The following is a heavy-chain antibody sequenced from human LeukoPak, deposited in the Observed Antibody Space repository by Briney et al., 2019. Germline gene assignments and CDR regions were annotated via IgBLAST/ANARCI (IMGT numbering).Heavy chain of an antibody. J-gene: IGHJ4*02. D-gene: IGHD3-22*01. Sequence: SETLSLTCTVSGYSISSGYYWGWIRQPPGKGLEWIGSTYHSGSTYYNPSLKSRVTISVDTSKNQFSLKLSSVTAADTAVYYCARGGAGGVVVIKDYWGQGTLVTVSS. V-gene: IGHV4-38-2*02. CDR2: TYHSGST. CDR1: GYSISSGYY. CDR3: ARGGAGGVVVIKDY.